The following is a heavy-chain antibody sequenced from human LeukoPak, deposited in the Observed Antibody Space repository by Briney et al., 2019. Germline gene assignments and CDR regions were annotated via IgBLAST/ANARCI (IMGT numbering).Heavy chain of an antibody. J-gene: IGHJ4*02. CDR1: GFTFSTYE. Sequence: PWGSLRLSCAASGFTFSTYEMSWVRQAPGKGLEWVSYISSSGSTIYYADSVKGRFTISRDNAKNSLYLQMNSLRAEDTAVYYCARVGAYAAVNCWGQGTLVTVSS. CDR3: ARVGAYAAVNC. D-gene: IGHD3-16*01. CDR2: ISSSGSTI. V-gene: IGHV3-48*03.